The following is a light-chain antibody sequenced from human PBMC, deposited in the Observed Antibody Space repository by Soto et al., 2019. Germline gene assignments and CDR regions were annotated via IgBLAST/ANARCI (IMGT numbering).Light chain of an antibody. Sequence: QSALTQPASVSGSPGQSITISCTGTSSDVGANIFVSWYQQHPGKVPKLMICTVSSRPSGVSQRFSGSKSGNTASLTISGIQAEDEADYYCSSFTTDSTYVFGTGTKVTVL. CDR2: TVS. J-gene: IGLJ1*01. CDR3: SSFTTDSTYV. V-gene: IGLV2-14*01. CDR1: SSDVGANIF.